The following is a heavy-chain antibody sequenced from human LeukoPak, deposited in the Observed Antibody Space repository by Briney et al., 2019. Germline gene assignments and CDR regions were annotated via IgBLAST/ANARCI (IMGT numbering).Heavy chain of an antibody. J-gene: IGHJ4*02. CDR2: IDWDDDK. V-gene: IGHV2-70*17. CDR1: GFSLSTPEMC. Sequence: SGPALVEPTQTLTLTCTFSGFSLSTPEMCVTWIRQPPGKALEWLARIDWDDDKFYSPSLRTRLTISKDTPKNQVVLRMTNMDPVDTGTYYCARMTPDSPSFDYWGQGALITVSS. D-gene: IGHD2-15*01. CDR3: ARMTPDSPSFDY.